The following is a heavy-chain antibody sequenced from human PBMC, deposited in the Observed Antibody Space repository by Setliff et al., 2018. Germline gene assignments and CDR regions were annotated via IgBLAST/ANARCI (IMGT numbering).Heavy chain of an antibody. CDR2: NSAY. D-gene: IGHD2-2*01. V-gene: IGHV1-18*01. CDR1: GGTLTTFTNYG. Sequence: ASVKVSCKASGGTLTTFTNYGINWVRQAPGQGLEWMGWNSAYAQKFQGRVTMTTDTPTSTAYMELRSLRSDDTAQYYCVRDRAAIVVGPPTAAFDIWGQGTMVTVSS. CDR3: VRDRAAIVVGPPTAAFDI. J-gene: IGHJ3*02.